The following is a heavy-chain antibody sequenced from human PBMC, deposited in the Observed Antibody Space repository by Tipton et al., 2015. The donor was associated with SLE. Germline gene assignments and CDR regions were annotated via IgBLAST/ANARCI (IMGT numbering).Heavy chain of an antibody. CDR3: ARESYGGNRDI. J-gene: IGHJ3*02. D-gene: IGHD4-23*01. CDR2: IYSGGST. CDR1: GFTVSSNY. Sequence: SLRLSCAASGFTVSSNYMSWVRQAPGKGQEWVSVIYSGGSTYYADSVKGRFTISRDNSKNTLYLQMNSLRAEDTAVYYCARESYGGNRDIWGQGTMVTVSS. V-gene: IGHV3-53*05.